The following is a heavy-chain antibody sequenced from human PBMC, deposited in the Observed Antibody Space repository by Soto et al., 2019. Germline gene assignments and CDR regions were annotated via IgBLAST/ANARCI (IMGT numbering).Heavy chain of an antibody. Sequence: QVTLKESGPVLVKPTETLTLTCTVSGFSLSNARMGVSWIRQPPGKALEWLAHIFSNDEKSYSTSLKSRLTISKDTSKSQVVLTMTNIDPVDTATYYCARIRDFWSGYSVWYFDYWGQGTLVTVSS. D-gene: IGHD3-3*01. CDR3: ARIRDFWSGYSVWYFDY. CDR2: IFSNDEK. J-gene: IGHJ4*02. V-gene: IGHV2-26*01. CDR1: GFSLSNARMG.